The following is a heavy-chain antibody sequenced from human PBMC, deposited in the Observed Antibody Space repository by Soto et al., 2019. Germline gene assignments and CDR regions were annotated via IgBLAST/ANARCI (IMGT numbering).Heavy chain of an antibody. Sequence: GGSLRLSCAASGFTFSSYEMNWVRQAPGKGLEWVSYISSSGSTIYYADSVKGRFTISRDNAKNSLYLQMNSLRAEDTAVYYCARDCLWGSGSSKWPLRAFDIWGQGTMVTVSS. D-gene: IGHD3-10*01. V-gene: IGHV3-48*03. J-gene: IGHJ3*02. CDR2: ISSSGSTI. CDR1: GFTFSSYE. CDR3: ARDCLWGSGSSKWPLRAFDI.